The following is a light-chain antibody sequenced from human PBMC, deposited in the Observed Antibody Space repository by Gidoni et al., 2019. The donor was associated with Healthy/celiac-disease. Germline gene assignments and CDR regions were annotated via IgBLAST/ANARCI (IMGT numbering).Light chain of an antibody. Sequence: QSALTQPASVSGSPGQSITISCTGTSSDVGGYNYVSWYQQHPGTAPKLMIYDVSNRPSGVSNRFSGSKSGNTASLTISGLQAEDEADYYCSSYTNSSTEVFGTGTKVTVL. CDR2: DVS. J-gene: IGLJ1*01. CDR3: SSYTNSSTEV. V-gene: IGLV2-14*03. CDR1: SSDVGGYNY.